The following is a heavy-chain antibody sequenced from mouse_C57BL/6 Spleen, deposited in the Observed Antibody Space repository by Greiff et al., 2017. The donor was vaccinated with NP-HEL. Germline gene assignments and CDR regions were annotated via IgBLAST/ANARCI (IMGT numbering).Heavy chain of an antibody. D-gene: IGHD1-1*01. CDR2: IDPSDSYT. CDR3: ARSYYGSSYGDY. V-gene: IGHV1-69*01. J-gene: IGHJ2*01. Sequence: QVQLQQPGAELVMPGASVKLSCKASGYTFTSYWMHWVKQRPGQGLEWIGEIDPSDSYTNYNQKFKGKSTLTVDKSSSTAYMQLSSLTSEDSAVYYCARSYYGSSYGDYWGQGTTLTVSS. CDR1: GYTFTSYW.